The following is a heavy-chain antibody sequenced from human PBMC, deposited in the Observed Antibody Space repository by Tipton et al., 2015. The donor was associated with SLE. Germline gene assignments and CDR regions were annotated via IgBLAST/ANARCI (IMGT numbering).Heavy chain of an antibody. D-gene: IGHD3-10*01. Sequence: TLSLTCTVSGGSISGYYWSWIRQPPGEGLEWIGNIYFSGSTNYNPSLKSRVTISVDTSKNQFSLKLSSVTAADTAVYYCARVGWDLLWFGEYQPHNWFDPWGQGTLVTVSS. V-gene: IGHV4-59*12. CDR2: IYFSGST. CDR1: GGSISGYY. J-gene: IGHJ5*02. CDR3: ARVGWDLLWFGEYQPHNWFDP.